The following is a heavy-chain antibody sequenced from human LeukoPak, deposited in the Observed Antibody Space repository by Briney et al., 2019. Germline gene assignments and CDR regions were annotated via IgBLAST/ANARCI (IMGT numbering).Heavy chain of an antibody. CDR1: GYTFTSYG. Sequence: ASVKVSCKASGYTFTSYGISWVRQAPGQGLEWMGWISAYNGNTNYAQKLQGRVTMTTDTSTSTAYMELRSLGSDDTAVYYCARVAHTLYYYDSSGYYNYWGQGTLVTVSS. D-gene: IGHD3-22*01. J-gene: IGHJ4*02. CDR2: ISAYNGNT. CDR3: ARVAHTLYYYDSSGYYNY. V-gene: IGHV1-18*01.